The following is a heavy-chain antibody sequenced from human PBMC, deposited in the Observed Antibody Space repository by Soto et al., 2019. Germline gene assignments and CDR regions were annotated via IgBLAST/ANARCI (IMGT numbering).Heavy chain of an antibody. CDR3: AREWELTH. CDR2: ISSSSSTI. J-gene: IGHJ4*02. V-gene: IGHV3-48*02. D-gene: IGHD1-26*01. CDR1: GFTFSTYS. Sequence: EVLLVESGGGLVQPGGSLRLSCAASGFTFSTYSMNWVRQAPGKGLEWVSYISSSSSTIYYADSVKGRFTISRDNAKNSLYLQMNSLGDEDTAVYYCAREWELTHWGQGTLVTVSS.